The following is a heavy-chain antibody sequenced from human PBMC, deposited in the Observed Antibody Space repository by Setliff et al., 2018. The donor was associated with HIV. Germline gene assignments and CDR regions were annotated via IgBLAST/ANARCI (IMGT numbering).Heavy chain of an antibody. CDR1: GFTLTDYP. V-gene: IGHV3-30*04. CDR2: IASHGNWH. CDR3: ARDPYWLEGYFDY. Sequence: PGGSLRLSCAASGFTLTDYPMHWVRQAPGNGLEWVAVIASHGNWHDYAASVKGRFTISRDTSRNTLYLQMNSLRVEDSALYYCARDPYWLEGYFDYWGPGTLVTVSS. D-gene: IGHD6-19*01. J-gene: IGHJ4*02.